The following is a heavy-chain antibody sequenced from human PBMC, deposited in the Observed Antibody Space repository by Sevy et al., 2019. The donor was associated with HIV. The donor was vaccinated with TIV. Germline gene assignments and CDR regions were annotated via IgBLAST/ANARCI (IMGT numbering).Heavy chain of an antibody. CDR2: IYYSGST. V-gene: IGHV4-59*01. Sequence: SETLSLTCIVSGGSISSYYWSWIRQPPGKGLEWIGYIYYSGSTNYNPSLKSRVTISVDTSKNQFSLKLSSVTAADTAVYYCARLGKWGGLAFDIWGQWTMVTVSS. J-gene: IGHJ3*02. CDR1: GGSISSYY. CDR3: ARLGKWGGLAFDI. D-gene: IGHD1-26*01.